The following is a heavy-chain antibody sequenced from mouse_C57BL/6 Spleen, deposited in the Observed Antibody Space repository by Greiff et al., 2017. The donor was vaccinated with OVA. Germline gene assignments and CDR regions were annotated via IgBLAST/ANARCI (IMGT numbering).Heavy chain of an antibody. D-gene: IGHD2-3*01. J-gene: IGHJ1*03. CDR2: IDPNSGGT. Sequence: QVQLQQPGAELVKPGASVKLSCKASGYTFTSYWMHWVKQRPGRGLEWIGSIDPNSGGTKYNEKFKSKATLTVDKPSSPAYMQLSSLTSEDSAVYYCARSDGYYEYFDVWGTGTTVTVSS. CDR3: ARSDGYYEYFDV. V-gene: IGHV1-72*01. CDR1: GYTFTSYW.